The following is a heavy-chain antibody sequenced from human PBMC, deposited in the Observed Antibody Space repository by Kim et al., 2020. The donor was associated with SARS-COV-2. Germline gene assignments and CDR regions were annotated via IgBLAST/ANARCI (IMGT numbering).Heavy chain of an antibody. V-gene: IGHV1-69*04. CDR3: ASQLTRVRGVITNYCMDV. Sequence: SVKVSCKASGGTFSSYAISWVRQAPGQGLEWMGRIIPILGIANYAQKFQGRVTITTDKSTSTAYMELSSLRSEDTAVYYCASQLTRVRGVITNYCMDVW. CDR1: GGTFSSYA. D-gene: IGHD3-10*01. J-gene: IGHJ6*01. CDR2: IIPILGIA.